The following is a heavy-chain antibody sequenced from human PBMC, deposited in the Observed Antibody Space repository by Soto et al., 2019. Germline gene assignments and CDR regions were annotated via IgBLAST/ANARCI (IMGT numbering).Heavy chain of an antibody. D-gene: IGHD6-6*01. CDR2: ISYDGSNK. CDR1: GFTFSSYA. J-gene: IGHJ3*02. V-gene: IGHV3-30-3*01. Sequence: QVQLVESGGGVVQPGRSLRLSCAASGFTFSSYAMHWVRQAPGKGLEWVAVISYDGSNKYYADSVKGRFTISRDNSKNTLYLQMNSLRAEDTAVYYCARGMSIAARYDAFDIWGQGTMVTVSS. CDR3: ARGMSIAARYDAFDI.